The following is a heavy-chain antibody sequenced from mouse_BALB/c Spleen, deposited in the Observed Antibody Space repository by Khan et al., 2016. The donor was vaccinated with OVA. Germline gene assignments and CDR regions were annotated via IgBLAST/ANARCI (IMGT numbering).Heavy chain of an antibody. CDR3: GRGGYGGFAY. J-gene: IGHJ3*01. CDR2: IFPGSVST. D-gene: IGHD2-2*01. Sequence: QVQLQQSGGDLMKPGASVKISCKASGYTFSSYWIAWVKQRPGHGLEWIGQIFPGSVSTTYNEKFKGKATFTADTSSNTAYMQLSSLTSEDSAVYYCGRGGYGGFAYWGQGTLVTVSA. V-gene: IGHV1-9*01. CDR1: GYTFSSYW.